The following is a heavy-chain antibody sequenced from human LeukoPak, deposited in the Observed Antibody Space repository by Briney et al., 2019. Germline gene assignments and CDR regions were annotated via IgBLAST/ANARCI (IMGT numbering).Heavy chain of an antibody. CDR1: GFTFSSYE. Sequence: GGSLRLSCAASGFTFSSYEMNWVRQAPGKGLEWVSYISSSGSTIYYADSVKGRFTISRDNAKNSLYLQMNSLRAEDTAVYYCMSGGAWVTHFDYWGQGTLVTVSS. V-gene: IGHV3-48*03. CDR3: MSGGAWVTHFDY. CDR2: ISSSGSTI. J-gene: IGHJ4*02. D-gene: IGHD2-21*02.